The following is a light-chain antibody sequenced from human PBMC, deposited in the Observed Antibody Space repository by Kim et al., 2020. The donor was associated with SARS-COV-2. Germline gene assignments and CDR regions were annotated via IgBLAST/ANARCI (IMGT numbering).Light chain of an antibody. CDR2: TAS. CDR3: QQTYSASRT. J-gene: IGKJ1*01. Sequence: DIQMTQSPSSLSASVGDRVTITCRASQDISRYLNWYQQKPGKAPKLLIYTASSLQSGVPSRFTGSGSETDFTLTISSLQPEDFATYYCQQTYSASRTFGQGTRVDIK. V-gene: IGKV1-39*01. CDR1: QDISRY.